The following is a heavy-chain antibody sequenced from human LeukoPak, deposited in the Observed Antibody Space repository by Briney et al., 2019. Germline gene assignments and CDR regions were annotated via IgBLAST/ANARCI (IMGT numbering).Heavy chain of an antibody. V-gene: IGHV4-59*01. CDR3: AREGDLRYFDWLSPGYAFDI. CDR1: GGSISSYY. CDR2: IYYSGST. J-gene: IGHJ3*02. Sequence: SETLSLTCTVSGGSISSYYWSWIRQPPGKGLEWIGYIYYSGSTNYNPSLKSRVTISVDTSKNQFSLKLSSVTAADTAVYYCAREGDLRYFDWLSPGYAFDIWGQGTMVTVSS. D-gene: IGHD3-9*01.